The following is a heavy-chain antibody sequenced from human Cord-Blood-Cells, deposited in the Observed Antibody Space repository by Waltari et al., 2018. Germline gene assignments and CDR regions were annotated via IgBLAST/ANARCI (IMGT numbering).Heavy chain of an antibody. Sequence: QVQLQQWGAGLLKPSETLSLTCAVYGGSFSGYYWSWIRQPPGKGLEWIGEINQSGSTNYSPSRKSRVTISVDTSKNQFSLKLSSVTAADTAVYYCAGGSSYYDFWSGYYSQFDPWGQGTLVTVSS. CDR3: AGGSSYYDFWSGYYSQFDP. D-gene: IGHD3-3*01. CDR1: GGSFSGYY. V-gene: IGHV4-34*01. J-gene: IGHJ5*02. CDR2: INQSGST.